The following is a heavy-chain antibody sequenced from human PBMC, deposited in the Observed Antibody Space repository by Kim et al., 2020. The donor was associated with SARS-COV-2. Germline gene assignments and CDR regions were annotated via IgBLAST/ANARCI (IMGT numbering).Heavy chain of an antibody. J-gene: IGHJ4*01. D-gene: IGHD3-10*01. CDR2: ISYDGSNK. CDR3: ARDPVPRAPPSYYFDY. V-gene: IGHV3-33*05. CDR1: GFTFSSYG. Sequence: GGSLRLSCAASGFTFSSYGMHWVRQAPGKGLEWVAVISYDGSNKYYADSVKGRFTISRDNSKNTLYLQMNSLRAEDTAVYYCARDPVPRAPPSYYFDYWG.